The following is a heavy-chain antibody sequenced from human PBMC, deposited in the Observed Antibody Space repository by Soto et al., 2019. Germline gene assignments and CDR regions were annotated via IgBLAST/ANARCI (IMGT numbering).Heavy chain of an antibody. CDR2: TYYRSKWYN. V-gene: IGHV6-1*01. CDR1: DGSAPSNIAA. Sequence: PSKAVTRTSAHYDGSAPSNIAARIWTRQTQSRGLEWLGRTYYRSKWYNDYAVSVKSRITINPDTSKNQFSLQLNSVTPEDTAVYYCARVPAYVRIAVSGQSQDY. J-gene: IGHJ4*01. D-gene: IGHD6-19*01. CDR3: ARVPAYVRIAVSGQSQDY.